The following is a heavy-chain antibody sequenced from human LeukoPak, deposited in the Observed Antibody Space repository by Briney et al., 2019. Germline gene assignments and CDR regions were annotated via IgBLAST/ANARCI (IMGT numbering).Heavy chain of an antibody. J-gene: IGHJ4*02. Sequence: ASVKVSCKASGYTFTSYYMHWVRQAPGQGLEWMGIINPSGGSTSYAQKFRGRVTMTRDTSTSTVYMELSSLRSEDTAVYYCARVFLSRYCSGGSCPFDYWGQGTLVTVSS. D-gene: IGHD2-15*01. CDR1: GYTFTSYY. V-gene: IGHV1-46*01. CDR2: INPSGGST. CDR3: ARVFLSRYCSGGSCPFDY.